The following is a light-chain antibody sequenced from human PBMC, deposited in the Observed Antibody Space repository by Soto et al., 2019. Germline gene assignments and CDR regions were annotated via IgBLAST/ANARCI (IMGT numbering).Light chain of an antibody. V-gene: IGLV1-40*01. CDR2: GNS. J-gene: IGLJ1*01. CDR3: QSYDSSLSGYV. CDR1: SSNIGAGYD. Sequence: QSVLTQPPSVSGAPGQRVTISCTGSSSNIGAGYDVHWYQQVPGTAPKLLIYGNSSRPSGVPDRFSGSKSGTSASLAITGLQAEDESYYCCQSYDSSLSGYVFGTGTKLTVL.